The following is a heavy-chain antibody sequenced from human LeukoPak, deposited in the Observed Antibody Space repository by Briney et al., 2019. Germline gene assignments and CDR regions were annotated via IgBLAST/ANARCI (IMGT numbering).Heavy chain of an antibody. D-gene: IGHD2-2*01. J-gene: IGHJ4*02. V-gene: IGHV3-23*01. CDR3: AKGFYCSSSTCLDY. CDR1: GFTFSSYG. Sequence: PGESLRLSCAASGFTFSSYGMSWVRQAPGKGLEWVSAISGSGGSTYYADSVKGRFTISRDNSKNTLYLQMNSLRAEDTAVYYCAKGFYCSSSTCLDYWGQGTLVTVSS. CDR2: ISGSGGST.